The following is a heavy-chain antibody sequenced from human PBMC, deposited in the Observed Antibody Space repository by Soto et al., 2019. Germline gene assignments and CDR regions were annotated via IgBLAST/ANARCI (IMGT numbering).Heavy chain of an antibody. CDR2: IYYSGST. D-gene: IGHD1-26*01. CDR1: GGSISSSSYY. CDR3: ARPRYGIVGAIDY. V-gene: IGHV4-39*01. J-gene: IGHJ4*02. Sequence: SETLSLTCTVSGGSISSSSYYWGWIRQPPGKGLEWIGSIYYSGSTYYNPSLKSRVTISVDTSKNQFSLKLSSVTAADTAVYYCARPRYGIVGAIDYWGQGTLVTVSS.